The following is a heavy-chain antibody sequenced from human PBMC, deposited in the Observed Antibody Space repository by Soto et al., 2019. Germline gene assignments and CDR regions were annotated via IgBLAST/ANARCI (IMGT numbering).Heavy chain of an antibody. CDR3: SCCSGGACHQNYGMDV. D-gene: IGHD2-15*01. Sequence: EVHLVESGGGLVKPGGSLRLSCAVSGFTFSSCTMNWVRQAPGKGLEWVSSISPSTSHIYYADSVKGRFTISRDNAKNSLFLKMTSLRAEDTAVYYCSCCSGGACHQNYGMDVWGQGTTVTVSS. CDR1: GFTFSSCT. V-gene: IGHV3-21*01. J-gene: IGHJ6*02. CDR2: ISPSTSHI.